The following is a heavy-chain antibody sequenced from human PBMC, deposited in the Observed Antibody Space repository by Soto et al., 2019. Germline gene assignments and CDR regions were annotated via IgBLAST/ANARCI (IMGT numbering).Heavy chain of an antibody. Sequence: GGSLRLSCAASGFTFSSYAMSWVRQAPGKGLEWVSAISGSGGSTYYADSVKGRFTISRDNSKNTLYLQMNSLRAEDTAVYYCAKDRGIAVAAIGAFDIWGQGTMVTVS. CDR1: GFTFSSYA. V-gene: IGHV3-23*01. J-gene: IGHJ3*02. CDR2: ISGSGGST. D-gene: IGHD6-19*01. CDR3: AKDRGIAVAAIGAFDI.